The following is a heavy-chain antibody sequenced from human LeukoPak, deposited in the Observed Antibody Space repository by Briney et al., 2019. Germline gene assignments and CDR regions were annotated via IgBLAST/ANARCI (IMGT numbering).Heavy chain of an antibody. D-gene: IGHD3-3*01. CDR1: GFTFRSYE. CDR3: ARDDFWSGNLDY. Sequence: GGSLRLSCAASGFTFRSYEMNWVRQAPGKGLEWVSYIGPRGDTIYYADSVKGRFTISRDNAKNSLYLQMNSLRAEDTAVYYCARDDFWSGNLDYWGEGTLVTVSS. J-gene: IGHJ4*02. V-gene: IGHV3-48*03. CDR2: IGPRGDTI.